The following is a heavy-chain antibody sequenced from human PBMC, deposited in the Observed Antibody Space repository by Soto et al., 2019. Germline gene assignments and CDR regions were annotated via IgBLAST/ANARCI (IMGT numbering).Heavy chain of an antibody. J-gene: IGHJ6*02. CDR3: ERDQGWDDFWSGYWPLQGYYYGMDV. D-gene: IGHD3-3*01. Sequence: ASVKVSCKASGYTFTSYGISWVRQAPGQGLEWMGWISAYNGNTNYAQKLQGRVTMTTDTSTSTAYMELRSLRSDDTAVYYCERDQGWDDFWSGYWPLQGYYYGMDVWGQGTTVTVSS. CDR2: ISAYNGNT. V-gene: IGHV1-18*01. CDR1: GYTFTSYG.